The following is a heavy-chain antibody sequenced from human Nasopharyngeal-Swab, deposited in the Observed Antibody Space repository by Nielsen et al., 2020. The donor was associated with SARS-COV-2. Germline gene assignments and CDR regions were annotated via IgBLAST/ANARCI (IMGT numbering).Heavy chain of an antibody. D-gene: IGHD6-13*01. CDR2: ISSSSSTI. Sequence: WMRQPPGKGLEWVSYISSSSSTIYYTDSVKGRFTISRDNAKNSLYLQMNSLRAEDTAVYYCARDLNPSYSRAFDYWGRGTLVTVSS. CDR3: ARDLNPSYSRAFDY. V-gene: IGHV3-48*04. J-gene: IGHJ4*02.